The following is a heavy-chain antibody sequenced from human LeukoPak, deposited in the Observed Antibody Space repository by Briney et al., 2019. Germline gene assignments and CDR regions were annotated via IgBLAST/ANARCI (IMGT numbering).Heavy chain of an antibody. CDR1: GFTFSSYA. CDR2: ITGSGATT. CDR3: ARGATSEDTAIVTGY. D-gene: IGHD5-18*01. V-gene: IGHV3-23*01. Sequence: PGGSLRLSCAASGFTFSSYAMSWVRQAPGRGLECVSSITGSGATTYYADSVKGRFTVSRDNSKSTLYLQMNSLRAEDTAVYHCARGATSEDTAIVTGYWGQGTLVTVSS. J-gene: IGHJ4*02.